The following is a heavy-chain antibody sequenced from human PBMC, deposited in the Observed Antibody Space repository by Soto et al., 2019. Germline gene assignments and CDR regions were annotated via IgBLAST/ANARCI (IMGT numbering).Heavy chain of an antibody. CDR3: TTGMAARLDAFDI. Sequence: GGSLRLSCAASGFTFSNAWMSWVRQAPGKGLEWVGRIKSKTDGGTTDYAAPVKGRFTISRDDSKNTLYLQMNSLKTEDTAVYYCTTGMAARLDAFDIWGQGTMVTVSS. D-gene: IGHD6-6*01. V-gene: IGHV3-15*01. CDR2: IKSKTDGGTT. CDR1: GFTFSNAW. J-gene: IGHJ3*02.